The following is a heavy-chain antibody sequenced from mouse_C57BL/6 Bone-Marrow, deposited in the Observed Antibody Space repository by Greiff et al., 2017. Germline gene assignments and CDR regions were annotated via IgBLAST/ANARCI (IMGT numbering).Heavy chain of an antibody. CDR1: GYTFTSYG. J-gene: IGHJ2*01. Sequence: QVQLQQSGAELARPGASVKLSCKASGYTFTSYGISWVKQRTGQGLEWIGEIYPISGHIYYNETFKGKATLTADKSSSTAYMELRSLTSEDSAVYYCARGNFDYWGQGTTLTVSS. CDR2: IYPISGHI. V-gene: IGHV1-81*01. CDR3: ARGNFDY.